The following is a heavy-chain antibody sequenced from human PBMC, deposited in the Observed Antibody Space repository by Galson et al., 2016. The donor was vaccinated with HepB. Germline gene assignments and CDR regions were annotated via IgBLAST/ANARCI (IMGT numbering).Heavy chain of an antibody. CDR3: ARVPWNHGRNLYYFGVDV. CDR2: ISAHTGNT. J-gene: IGHJ6*02. V-gene: IGHV1-18*01. CDR1: GHTSTTYG. Sequence: SVKVSCKASGHTSTTYGISWVRQAPGQGLEWMGWISAHTGNTNYAQKVQGRVTMTIDTSTGTAYMELRSLRSDDTAVYYCARVPWNHGRNLYYFGVDVWGQGTTVTVSS. D-gene: IGHD1-14*01.